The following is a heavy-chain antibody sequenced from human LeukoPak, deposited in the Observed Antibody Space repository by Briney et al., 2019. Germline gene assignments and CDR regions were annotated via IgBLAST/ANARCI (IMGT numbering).Heavy chain of an antibody. V-gene: IGHV1-2*02. D-gene: IGHD5-24*01. CDR1: GYTFTDYY. CDR2: INPNSGGT. J-gene: IGHJ3*02. Sequence: ASVKVSCKASGYTFTDYYMHWVRQAPGQGLEWMGWINPNSGGTNYAQKFQGRVTIIRDTSISTAYMELTSLRSDDTAVFYCARVVAWLQFSGSAFDMWGQGTMVTVSS. CDR3: ARVVAWLQFSGSAFDM.